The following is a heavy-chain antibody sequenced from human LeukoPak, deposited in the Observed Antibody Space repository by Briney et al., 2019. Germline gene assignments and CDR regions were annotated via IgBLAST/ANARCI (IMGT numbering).Heavy chain of an antibody. CDR2: ISGSGGST. CDR1: GFTFSSYA. CDR3: AKDGRYSGTYFDAFDI. Sequence: GGSLSLSCAASGFTFSSYAMSWVRQSPGKGLEWVSGISGSGGSTYYADSVKGRFTISRDNSKNTMLLQMSSLRAEDTAVYYCAKDGRYSGTYFDAFDIWGQGTMVTVSS. V-gene: IGHV3-23*01. D-gene: IGHD1-26*01. J-gene: IGHJ3*02.